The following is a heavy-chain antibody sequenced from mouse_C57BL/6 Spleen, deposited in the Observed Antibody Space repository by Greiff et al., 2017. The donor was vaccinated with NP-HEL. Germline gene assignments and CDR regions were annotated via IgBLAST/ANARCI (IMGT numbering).Heavy chain of an antibody. Sequence: EVQLQQSGPELVKPGASVKIPCKASGYTFTDYNMDWVKQSHGKSLEWIGDINPNNGGTIYNQKFKGKATLTVDKSYSPAYMELRSLTSEDTAVYYCLSYDGYLAWFAYWGQGTLVTVSA. J-gene: IGHJ3*01. V-gene: IGHV1-18*01. CDR3: LSYDGYLAWFAY. CDR1: GYTFTDYN. D-gene: IGHD2-3*01. CDR2: INPNNGGT.